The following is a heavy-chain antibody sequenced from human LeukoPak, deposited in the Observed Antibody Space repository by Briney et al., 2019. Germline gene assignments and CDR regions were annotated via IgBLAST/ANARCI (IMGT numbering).Heavy chain of an antibody. CDR1: GFTFSSYS. CDR3: ARDRGCSGGSCYDGSDY. V-gene: IGHV3-21*01. J-gene: IGHJ4*02. CDR2: ISSSSSYI. D-gene: IGHD2-15*01. Sequence: GGSLRLSCEASGFTFSSYSMNWVRQAPGKGLEWVSSISSSSSYIYYADSVKGRFTISRDNAKNSLYLQMNSLRAEDTAVYYCARDRGCSGGSCYDGSDYWGQGTLVTVSS.